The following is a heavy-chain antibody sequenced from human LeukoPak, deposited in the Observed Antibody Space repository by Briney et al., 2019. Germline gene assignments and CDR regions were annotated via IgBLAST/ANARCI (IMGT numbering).Heavy chain of an antibody. CDR2: ISAYNGNT. CDR3: ARVGKEWELQDWFDP. V-gene: IGHV1-18*01. D-gene: IGHD1-26*01. CDR1: GYTFTSYG. Sequence: ASVKVSCKASGYTFTSYGISWVRQDPGQGLEWMGWISAYNGNTNYAQKLQGRVTMTTDTSTSTAYMELRSLRSDDTAVYYCARVGKEWELQDWFDPWGQGTLVTVSS. J-gene: IGHJ5*02.